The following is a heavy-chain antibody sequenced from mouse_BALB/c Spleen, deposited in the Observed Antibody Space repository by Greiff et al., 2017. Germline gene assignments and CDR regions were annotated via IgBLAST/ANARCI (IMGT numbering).Heavy chain of an antibody. CDR3: AGGRRGDYYAMDY. Sequence: QGQLKESGPGLVQPSQSLSITCTVSGFSLTSYGVHWVRQSPGKGLEWLGVIWSGGSTDYNAAFISRLSISKDNSKSQVFFKMNSLQANDTAIYYCAGGRRGDYYAMDYWGQGTSVTVSS. D-gene: IGHD2-12*01. J-gene: IGHJ4*01. V-gene: IGHV2-2*02. CDR2: IWSGGST. CDR1: GFSLTSYG.